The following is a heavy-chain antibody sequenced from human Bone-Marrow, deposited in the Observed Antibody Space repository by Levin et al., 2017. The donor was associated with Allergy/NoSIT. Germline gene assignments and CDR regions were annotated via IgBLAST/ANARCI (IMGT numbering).Heavy chain of an antibody. CDR3: ARAGRSRDWHPYYFDY. V-gene: IGHV3-33*01. Sequence: GGSLRLSCAASGFTFSSYAMHWVRQAPGKGLEWVAFIWFDGTNKYYADSVKGRFTISRDNSKNTLYLQMNSLRAEDTAVYYCARAGRSRDWHPYYFDYGGQGTLVPGSS. CDR1: GFTFSSYA. J-gene: IGHJ4*02. D-gene: IGHD3/OR15-3a*01. CDR2: IWFDGTNK.